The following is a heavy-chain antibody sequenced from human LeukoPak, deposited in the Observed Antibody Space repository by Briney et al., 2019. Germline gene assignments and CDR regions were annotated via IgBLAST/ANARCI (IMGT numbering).Heavy chain of an antibody. CDR2: ISSSSSYT. J-gene: IGHJ4*02. D-gene: IGHD5-12*01. CDR3: AGDQGVATGSDY. CDR1: GFTFSDYY. Sequence: GGSLRLSCAASGFTFSDYYMSWIRQAPGKGLEWVSYISSSSSYTNYADSVKGRFTISRDNAKNSLYLQMNSLRAEDTAVYYCAGDQGVATGSDYWGQGTLVTVSS. V-gene: IGHV3-11*06.